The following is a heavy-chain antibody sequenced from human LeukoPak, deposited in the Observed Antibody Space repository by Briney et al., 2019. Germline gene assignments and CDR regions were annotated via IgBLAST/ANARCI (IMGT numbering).Heavy chain of an antibody. CDR3: ARVTLEQWLAFDY. Sequence: ASVKVSCKASGYTFTGYYMHWVRQAPGQGLEWMGWINPNSGGTNYAQKFQGRVTMTRDTSISTAYMELSRLRSDDTAVYYCARVTLEQWLAFDYWGQGTLVTVSS. CDR1: GYTFTGYY. CDR2: INPNSGGT. J-gene: IGHJ4*02. V-gene: IGHV1-2*02. D-gene: IGHD6-19*01.